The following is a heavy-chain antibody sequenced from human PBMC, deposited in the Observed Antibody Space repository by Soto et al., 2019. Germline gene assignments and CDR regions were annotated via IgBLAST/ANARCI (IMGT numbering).Heavy chain of an antibody. V-gene: IGHV3-33*01. J-gene: IGHJ4*02. CDR1: GFTFSSYG. CDR2: IWYDGSNK. D-gene: IGHD3-9*01. CDR3: ARDPGINDILFDY. Sequence: QVQLVESGGGVVQPGRSLRLSCAASGFTFSSYGMHWVRQAPGKGLEWVAVIWYDGSNKYYADSVKGRFTISRDNSKNTLYLQMNSLRAEDTAVYYCARDPGINDILFDYWGQGTLVTVSS.